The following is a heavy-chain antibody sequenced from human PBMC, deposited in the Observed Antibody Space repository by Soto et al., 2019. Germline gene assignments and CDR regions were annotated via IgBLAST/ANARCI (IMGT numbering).Heavy chain of an antibody. CDR2: IYYSGST. CDR1: GGSISRSSYY. Sequence: SETLSLTCTVSGGSISRSSYYWGWIRQPPGKGLEWIGSIYYSGSTYYNPSLTSRVTISVDTSKNLFSLKLSSVTAADTAVDYCAREYLDTAIPIAFFDYWGQGTLVTVSS. V-gene: IGHV4-39*07. J-gene: IGHJ4*02. D-gene: IGHD5-18*01. CDR3: AREYLDTAIPIAFFDY.